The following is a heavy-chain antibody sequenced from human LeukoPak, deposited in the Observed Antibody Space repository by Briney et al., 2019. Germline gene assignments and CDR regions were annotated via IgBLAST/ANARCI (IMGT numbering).Heavy chain of an antibody. V-gene: IGHV1-46*01. CDR2: INPSGGST. J-gene: IGHJ4*02. CDR3: TTEYCSSTSCYTPFDY. Sequence: ASVKVSCKASGYTFTSYYMHWVRQAPGQGLEWMGIINPSGGSTSYAQKFQGRVTMTRDTSTGTVYMELSSLRSEDTAVYYCTTEYCSSTSCYTPFDYWGQGTLVTVSS. CDR1: GYTFTSYY. D-gene: IGHD2-2*02.